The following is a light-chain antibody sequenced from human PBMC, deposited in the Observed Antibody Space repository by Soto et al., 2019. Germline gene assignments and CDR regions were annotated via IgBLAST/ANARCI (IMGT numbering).Light chain of an antibody. V-gene: IGKV1-39*01. CDR2: LTS. CDR1: QTINNY. J-gene: IGKJ1*01. CDR3: LQVDVYPWT. Sequence: DIQMTQSPSSLSASVGDRVTITCRASQTINNYLNWFQQKPGRAPKLLIYLTSTLESGVPSRFSGSGSGTDFTLTISSLQPEDFATYYCLQVDVYPWTFGQGTKVDIK.